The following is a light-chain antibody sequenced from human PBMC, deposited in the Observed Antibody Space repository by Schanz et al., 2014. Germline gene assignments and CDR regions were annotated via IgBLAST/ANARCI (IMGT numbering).Light chain of an antibody. Sequence: QSVLTQPPSVSGAPGQRVTISCTGSSSNIGAGYDVHWYQQLPGTAPKLLIHGDTNRPSGVPDRFSGSKSGTSASLAITGLQAADEADYYCQSYDSSLSGSGVFGTGTKLTVL. J-gene: IGLJ1*01. V-gene: IGLV1-40*01. CDR1: SSNIGAGYD. CDR3: QSYDSSLSGSGV. CDR2: GDT.